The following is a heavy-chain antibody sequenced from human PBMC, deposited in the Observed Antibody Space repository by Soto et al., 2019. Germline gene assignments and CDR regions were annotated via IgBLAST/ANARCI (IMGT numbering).Heavy chain of an antibody. V-gene: IGHV1-69*12. CDR3: ASHPQSYTGNHDAFDI. D-gene: IGHD1-26*01. Sequence: QVQLVQSGAEVKKPGSSVKVSCKTSGGTFSTYAISWVRQAPGQGLEWMGGIIPIFGTANYAQKFQGRVTITADESTSTAYMELSSLRSEDTAVYYCASHPQSYTGNHDAFDICGQGTMVTVSS. CDR2: IIPIFGTA. CDR1: GGTFSTYA. J-gene: IGHJ3*02.